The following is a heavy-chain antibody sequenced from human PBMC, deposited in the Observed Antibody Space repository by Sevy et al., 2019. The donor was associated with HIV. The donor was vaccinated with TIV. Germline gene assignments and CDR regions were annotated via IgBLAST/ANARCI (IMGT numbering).Heavy chain of an antibody. V-gene: IGHV1-69*13. CDR1: GGTFSSYA. Sequence: ASVKVSCKDSGGTFSSYAISWVRQAPGQGLEWMGGIIPIFGTVNYAQKFQGRVTITADESTSTAYMELSSLRSEDTAVYYCARVGTCSGGSCYSSWCDPWGQGTLVTVSS. D-gene: IGHD2-15*01. CDR2: IIPIFGTV. CDR3: ARVGTCSGGSCYSSWCDP. J-gene: IGHJ5*02.